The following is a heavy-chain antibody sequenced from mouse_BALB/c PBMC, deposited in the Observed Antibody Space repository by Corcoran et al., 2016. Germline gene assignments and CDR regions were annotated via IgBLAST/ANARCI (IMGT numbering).Heavy chain of an antibody. CDR3: ARVSSGYYSDY. D-gene: IGHD3-1*01. Sequence: EVQLKQSGAELVKPGASVKLSCTASGFNIKDTYMHWVKQRPEQGQEWIGRIDPANGHTKYDPKFQGKATITADTSSNTAYLQLSSLTSEDTAVYYCARVSSGYYSDYWGQGSTLTVSS. V-gene: IGHV14-3*02. CDR1: GFNIKDTY. J-gene: IGHJ2*01. CDR2: IDPANGHT.